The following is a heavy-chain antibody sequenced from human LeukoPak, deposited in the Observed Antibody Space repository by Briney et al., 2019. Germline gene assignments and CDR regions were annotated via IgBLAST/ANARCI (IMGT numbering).Heavy chain of an antibody. Sequence: SVKVSCKASGGTFGSYAISWVRQAPGQGLEWMGGIIPIFGTANYAQKFQGRVTITADESTSTAYMELSSLRSEDTAVYYCARGLCSSTSCYWPDYYYYYMDVWGKGTTVTVSS. J-gene: IGHJ6*03. CDR2: IIPIFGTA. CDR3: ARGLCSSTSCYWPDYYYYYMDV. CDR1: GGTFGSYA. V-gene: IGHV1-69*13. D-gene: IGHD2-2*01.